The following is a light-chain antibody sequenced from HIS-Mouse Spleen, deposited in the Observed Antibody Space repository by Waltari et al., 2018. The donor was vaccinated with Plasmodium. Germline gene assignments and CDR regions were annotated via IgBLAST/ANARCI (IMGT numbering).Light chain of an antibody. V-gene: IGLV2-11*01. CDR3: CSYAGSYTVV. CDR1: SSDDGGYNS. J-gene: IGLJ2*01. Sequence: QSALTQPRSVSGSPGQSVTISCTGTSSDDGGYNSVSWYQQHPGKAPKLMIYDVSKRPSGVPDRFSGSKSGNTASLTISGLQAEDEADYYCCSYAGSYTVVFGGGTKLTVL. CDR2: DVS.